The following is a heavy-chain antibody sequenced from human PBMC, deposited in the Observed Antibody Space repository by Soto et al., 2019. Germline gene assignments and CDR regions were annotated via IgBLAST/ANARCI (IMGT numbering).Heavy chain of an antibody. CDR1: GYTFTSYY. D-gene: IGHD2-21*02. V-gene: IGHV1-46*01. Sequence: ASVKVSCKASGYTFTSYYMQWVRQAPGQGLEWMGIINPSGGSTSYAQKFQGRVTMTRDTSTSTVYMELSSLRSEDTAVYYCAREVPRGGVVVTALYYYYGMDVWGQGTTVTVSS. CDR3: AREVPRGGVVVTALYYYYGMDV. J-gene: IGHJ6*02. CDR2: INPSGGST.